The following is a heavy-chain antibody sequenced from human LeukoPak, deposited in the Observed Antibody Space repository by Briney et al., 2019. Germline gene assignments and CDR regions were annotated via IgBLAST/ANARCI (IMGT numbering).Heavy chain of an antibody. CDR2: INPNSGGT. CDR3: ARLYYGSYWFDP. J-gene: IGHJ5*02. D-gene: IGHD2-8*01. CDR1: GYTFTGYY. Sequence: ASVKVSCKASGYTFTGYYMHWVRQAPGQGLEWMGWINPNSGGTNYAQKFQGRVTMTRDTSISTAYMELSRLRSDDTAVYYCARLYYGSYWFDPWGQGTLVTVSS. V-gene: IGHV1-2*02.